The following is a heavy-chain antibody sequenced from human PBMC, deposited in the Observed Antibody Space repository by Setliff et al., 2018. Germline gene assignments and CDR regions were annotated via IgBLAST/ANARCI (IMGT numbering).Heavy chain of an antibody. V-gene: IGHV1-69*13. J-gene: IGHJ6*02. CDR3: ARDSRGLVPAAIEGSYYYYGMDV. CDR1: GGTFSSYA. Sequence: ASVKVSCKASGGTFSSYAISWVRQAPGQGLEWMGGIIPIFGTANYAQKFQGRVTITADESTSTAYMELSSLRSEDTAVYYCARDSRGLVPAAIEGSYYYYGMDVWGHGTTVTVSS. D-gene: IGHD2-2*02. CDR2: IIPIFGTA.